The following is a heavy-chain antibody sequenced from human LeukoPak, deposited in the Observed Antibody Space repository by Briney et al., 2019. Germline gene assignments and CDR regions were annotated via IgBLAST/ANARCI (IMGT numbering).Heavy chain of an antibody. Sequence: GGSLRLSCAASGFTFSSYGMHWVRQAPGKGLEWVAVISYDGSNKYYADSVKGRFTISRDNSKNTLYLQMNSLRAEDTAVYYCAKDRSSSLDYWGQGTLVTVSS. V-gene: IGHV3-30*18. D-gene: IGHD6-13*01. J-gene: IGHJ4*02. CDR1: GFTFSSYG. CDR2: ISYDGSNK. CDR3: AKDRSSSLDY.